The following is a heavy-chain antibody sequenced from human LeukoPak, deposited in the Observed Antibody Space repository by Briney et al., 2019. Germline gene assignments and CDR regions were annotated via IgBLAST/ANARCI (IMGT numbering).Heavy chain of an antibody. CDR1: GGTFSSYA. CDR2: IIPIFGTA. V-gene: IGHV1-69*13. D-gene: IGHD3-10*01. CDR3: ARGQGYYYGSGSYQPHWFDP. Sequence: ASVKVSCKASGGTFSSYAISWVRQAPGQGLEWMGGIIPIFGTANYAQKFQGRVTITADESTSTAYMELSSLRSEDTAVYYCARGQGYYYGSGSYQPHWFDPWGQGTLVTVSS. J-gene: IGHJ5*02.